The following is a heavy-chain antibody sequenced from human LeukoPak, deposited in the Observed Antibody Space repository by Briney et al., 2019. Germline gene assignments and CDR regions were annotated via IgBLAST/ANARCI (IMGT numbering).Heavy chain of an antibody. D-gene: IGHD6-6*01. CDR2: ISSSSSYI. CDR1: GFTFSSYS. CDR3: ARQVGAARSWDYYMDV. J-gene: IGHJ6*03. V-gene: IGHV3-21*01. Sequence: GGSLRLSCAASGFTFSSYSMNWVRQAPGKGLEWVSSISSSSSYIYYADSVKGRFTISRDNAKNSLYLQMNSLRAEDTAVYYCARQVGAARSWDYYMDVWGKGTTVTVSS.